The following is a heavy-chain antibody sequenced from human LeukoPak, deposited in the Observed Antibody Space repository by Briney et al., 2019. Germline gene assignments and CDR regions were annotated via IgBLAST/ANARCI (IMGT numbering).Heavy chain of an antibody. CDR2: ISGSDEST. CDR1: GFTFSSYA. Sequence: GGSLRLSCAVSGFTFSSYAMSWVRQAPGKGLEWVSAISGSDESTYYVDSVKGRFTMSRDNSKNTLYLQMTSLRGEDTAVYYCATGSYRYGNYYFDYWGQGTLVPVSS. V-gene: IGHV3-23*01. D-gene: IGHD5-18*01. J-gene: IGHJ4*02. CDR3: ATGSYRYGNYYFDY.